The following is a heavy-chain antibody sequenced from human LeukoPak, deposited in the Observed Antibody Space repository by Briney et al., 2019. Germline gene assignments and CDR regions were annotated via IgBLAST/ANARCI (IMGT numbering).Heavy chain of an antibody. Sequence: GGSLRLSCAACGFTYNSYDMHGDRQAPGKLLEYDSAISTNGGSTYYANSVKGRFSICRDNSKNTLYLQMGSLRAEGMAVYYCARARCGCSGYDPAYYFDYWGQGTLVTVSS. CDR1: GFTYNSYD. V-gene: IGHV3-64*01. D-gene: IGHD5-12*01. J-gene: IGHJ4*02. CDR3: ARARCGCSGYDPAYYFDY. CDR2: ISTNGGST.